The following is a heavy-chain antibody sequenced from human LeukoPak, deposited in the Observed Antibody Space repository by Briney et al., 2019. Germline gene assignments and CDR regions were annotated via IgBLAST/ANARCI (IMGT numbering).Heavy chain of an antibody. CDR1: GGSISSYY. D-gene: IGHD5-12*01. CDR2: IYYSGST. CDR3: ARNILATTNYFDN. V-gene: IGHV4-59*01. Sequence: SETLSLTCTVSGGSISSYYWSWIRQPPGKGLEWIGYIYYSGSTNYNPSLKSRVTISVDTSKNQFSLKLSSVTAADTAVYYCARNILATTNYFDNWGPGALVTVSS. J-gene: IGHJ4*02.